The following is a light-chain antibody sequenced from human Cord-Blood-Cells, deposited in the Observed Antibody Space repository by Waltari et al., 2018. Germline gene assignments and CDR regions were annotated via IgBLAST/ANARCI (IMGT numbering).Light chain of an antibody. J-gene: IGKJ1*01. CDR1: QSVSSN. CDR3: QQYNNRRT. V-gene: IGKV3-15*01. CDR2: GAS. Sequence: EIVMTQSPATLSVSPGERATLSCRASQSVSSNLAWYQQKPGQAPRLLIYGASTRAAGIPGRFSGRGCGTEVTLTISSLQSEDFAVDYWQQYNNRRTFGQGTKVEIK.